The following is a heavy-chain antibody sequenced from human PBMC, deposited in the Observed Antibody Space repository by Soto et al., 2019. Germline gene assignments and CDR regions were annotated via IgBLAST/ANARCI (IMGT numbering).Heavy chain of an antibody. V-gene: IGHV4-34*01. CDR1: GGSFSGYY. CDR2: INHSGST. CDR3: ARGRIAAAGTLLFDP. D-gene: IGHD6-13*01. Sequence: QVQLQQWGAGLLKPSETLSLTCAVYGGSFSGYYWSWIRQPPGKGLEWIGEINHSGSTNYNPSLKSRVTISVDTSKNQFSLKLSSVTAADTAVYYCARGRIAAAGTLLFDPWGQGTLVTVSS. J-gene: IGHJ5*02.